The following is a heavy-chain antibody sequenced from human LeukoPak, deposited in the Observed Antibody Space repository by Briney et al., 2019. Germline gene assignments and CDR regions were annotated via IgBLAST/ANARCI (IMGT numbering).Heavy chain of an antibody. Sequence: PSETLSLTCTVSGGSISSGDYYWSWIRQPPGKGLEWIGYIYYSGSTNYNPSLKSRVTISVDTSKNQFSLKLSSVTAADTAVYYCARHVEKDAFDIWGQGTMVTVSS. D-gene: IGHD5-24*01. CDR1: GGSISSGDYY. CDR2: IYYSGST. CDR3: ARHVEKDAFDI. V-gene: IGHV4-61*08. J-gene: IGHJ3*02.